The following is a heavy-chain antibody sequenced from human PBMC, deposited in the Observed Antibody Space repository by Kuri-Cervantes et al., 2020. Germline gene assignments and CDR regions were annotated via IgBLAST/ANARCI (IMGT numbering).Heavy chain of an antibody. D-gene: IGHD6-19*01. J-gene: IGHJ5*02. Sequence: GESLKISCWVSGYSFTTYWIGWVRQMPGKGLEWMAIIYPGDSDTKYSPSFQGQVTISADKSISTAYLQWSSLKASNTAMYYCARSISSGWYWFDPWGQGTLVTVSS. V-gene: IGHV5-51*01. CDR1: GYSFTTYW. CDR2: IYPGDSDT. CDR3: ARSISSGWYWFDP.